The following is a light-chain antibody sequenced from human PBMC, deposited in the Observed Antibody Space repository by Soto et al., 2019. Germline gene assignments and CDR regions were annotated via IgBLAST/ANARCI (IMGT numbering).Light chain of an antibody. V-gene: IGKV3-11*01. Sequence: EIVLTQSPAILSLSPGERATLSCRASQSVSTYLAWYQQKPGQAPRLLIYDASNRATGIPARFSGSGSGTDFTLTISSLEHEDFAGYYCQQGSNWRFTFGQGTKLQIK. J-gene: IGKJ2*01. CDR3: QQGSNWRFT. CDR2: DAS. CDR1: QSVSTY.